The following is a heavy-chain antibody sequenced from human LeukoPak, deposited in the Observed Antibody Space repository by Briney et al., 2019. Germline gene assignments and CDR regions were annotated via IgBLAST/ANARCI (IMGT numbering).Heavy chain of an antibody. J-gene: IGHJ3*02. CDR3: ARLVSGRYYPGAFDI. V-gene: IGHV4-59*08. D-gene: IGHD1-26*01. CDR2: IYYSGST. Sequence: PSETLSLTCTVSGGSISSYYWSWIRQPPGKGLEWIGYIYYSGSTNYNPSLKSRVTISVDTSKNQFSLKLSSVTAADTAVYYCARLVSGRYYPGAFDIWGQGTMVTVSS. CDR1: GGSISSYY.